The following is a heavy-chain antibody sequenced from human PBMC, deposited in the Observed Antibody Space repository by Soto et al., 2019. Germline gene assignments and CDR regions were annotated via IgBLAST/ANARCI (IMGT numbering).Heavy chain of an antibody. CDR1: GGTFSSYA. Sequence: QVQLVQSGAEVKKPGSSVKVSCKASGGTFSSYATNWVRQAPGQGLEWMGRIIPVSGTSEYAQRFQGRVTITADESTSTAYMELGSLRSEDTAVYYCARDAQGERTGMDVWSQGTTVTVSS. CDR2: IIPVSGTS. V-gene: IGHV1-69*18. CDR3: ARDAQGERTGMDV. J-gene: IGHJ6*02. D-gene: IGHD3-10*02.